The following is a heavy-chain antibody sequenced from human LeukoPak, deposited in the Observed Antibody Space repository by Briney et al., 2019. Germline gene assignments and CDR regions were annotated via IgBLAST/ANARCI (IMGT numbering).Heavy chain of an antibody. Sequence: PSETLSLTCTVSGGSISSYYWSWIRQPAGKGLEWIGRIYTSGSTNYNPSLKSRVTISVDKSKNQFSLKLSSVTAADTAVYYCARASSFPYSYGQGAYYSYYYMDVWGKGTTVTVSS. CDR3: ARASSFPYSYGQGAYYSYYYMDV. CDR2: IYTSGST. CDR1: GGSISSYY. J-gene: IGHJ6*03. V-gene: IGHV4-4*07. D-gene: IGHD5-18*01.